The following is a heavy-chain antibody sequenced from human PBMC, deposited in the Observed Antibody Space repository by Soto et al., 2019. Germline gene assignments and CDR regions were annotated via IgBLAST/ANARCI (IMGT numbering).Heavy chain of an antibody. J-gene: IGHJ4*02. V-gene: IGHV1-69*13. CDR3: ARTVLYCGGDCYSGYFDY. Sequence: ASVKVSCKASGGTFSSYAISWVRQAPGQGLEWMGGIIPIFGTANYAQKFQGRVTITADESTSTAYMELSSLRSEDTAVYYCARTVLYCGGDCYSGYFDYWGQGTLVTVSS. CDR1: GGTFSSYA. CDR2: IIPIFGTA. D-gene: IGHD2-21*02.